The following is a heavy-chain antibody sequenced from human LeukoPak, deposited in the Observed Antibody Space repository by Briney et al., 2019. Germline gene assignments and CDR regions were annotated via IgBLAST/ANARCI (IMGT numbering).Heavy chain of an antibody. V-gene: IGHV3-21*01. Sequence: PGGSLRLSCAASGFTFSIYSMNWVRQAPGKGLEWVASISSESIYIYYRDSAWGRLTISRDNAKNSVYLQMNGLTADDTAVYYCARDQDCTVSSCPRGDDGFDIWGQGTVVTVSS. CDR1: GFTFSIYS. CDR3: ARDQDCTVSSCPRGDDGFDI. CDR2: ISSESIYI. D-gene: IGHD2-8*02. J-gene: IGHJ3*02.